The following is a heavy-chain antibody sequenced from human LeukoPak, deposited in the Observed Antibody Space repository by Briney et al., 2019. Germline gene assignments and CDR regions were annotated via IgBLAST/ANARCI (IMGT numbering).Heavy chain of an antibody. CDR1: GFTVSSNF. V-gene: IGHV3-66*01. CDR2: IYTSGIT. D-gene: IGHD1-26*01. J-gene: IGHJ4*02. CDR3: VREDAGGTYSFDY. Sequence: GGSLRLSCAVSGFTVSSNFMSWVRQAPGKGPEWVSVIYTSGITYYADSVRGRFSISRDNSKNTLYLQMDSLTVEDTAVYYCVREDAGGTYSFDYWGQGILVTVSS.